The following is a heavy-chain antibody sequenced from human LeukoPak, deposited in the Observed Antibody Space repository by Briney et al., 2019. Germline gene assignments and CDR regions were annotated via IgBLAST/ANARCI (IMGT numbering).Heavy chain of an antibody. CDR2: INGSGGST. J-gene: IGHJ3*02. CDR1: GFTFSSYA. D-gene: IGHD3-22*01. Sequence: GGSLRLSCAASGFTFSSYAMSWVRQAPGKGLEWVSDINGSGGSTYYADSVKGRFTISRDNSKNTLYLQMNSLRAEDTAVYYCAKSHYDSSGYQGYDAFDIWGQGTMVTVSS. CDR3: AKSHYDSSGYQGYDAFDI. V-gene: IGHV3-23*01.